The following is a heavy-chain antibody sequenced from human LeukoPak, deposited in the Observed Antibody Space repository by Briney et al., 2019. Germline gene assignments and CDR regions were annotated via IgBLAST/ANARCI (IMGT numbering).Heavy chain of an antibody. CDR2: INHSGST. CDR1: GGSFSGYY. V-gene: IGHV4-34*01. D-gene: IGHD2-2*01. Sequence: PSETLSLTCAVYGGSFSGYYWSWIRQPPGKGLEWIGEINHSGSTYYNPSLKSRVTISVDTSKNQFSLKLSSVTAADTAVYYCARVVRQLPEYNWFDPWGQGTLVTVSS. J-gene: IGHJ5*02. CDR3: ARVVRQLPEYNWFDP.